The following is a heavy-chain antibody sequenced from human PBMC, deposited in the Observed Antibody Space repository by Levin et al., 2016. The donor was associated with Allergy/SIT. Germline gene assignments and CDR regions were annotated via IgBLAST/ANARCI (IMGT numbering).Heavy chain of an antibody. D-gene: IGHD3-22*01. CDR1: GYTFTGYY. V-gene: IGHV1-2*05. Sequence: ASVKVSCKASGYTFTGYYMHWVRQAPGQGLEWMGRINPNSGGTNYAQKFQGRVTMTRDTSISTAYMELSRLRSDDTVVYYCARDKIGYYDSSGYYSGAFDIWGQGTMVTVSS. J-gene: IGHJ3*02. CDR2: INPNSGGT. CDR3: ARDKIGYYDSSGYYSGAFDI.